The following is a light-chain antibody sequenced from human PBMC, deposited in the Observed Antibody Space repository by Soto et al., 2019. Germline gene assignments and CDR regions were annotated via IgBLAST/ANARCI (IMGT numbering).Light chain of an antibody. CDR3: QQDGHYPMYT. J-gene: IGKJ2*01. Sequence: EIVLTQSPGTLSLSPGERATLSCRASQTVSSSYLAWYQQKPVQAPRLLIYGASTRATGIPGRFSGSASGTDFTLTISRLEPEDFAVYYCQQDGHYPMYTFGQGTNLEIK. CDR2: GAS. V-gene: IGKV3-20*01. CDR1: QTVSSSY.